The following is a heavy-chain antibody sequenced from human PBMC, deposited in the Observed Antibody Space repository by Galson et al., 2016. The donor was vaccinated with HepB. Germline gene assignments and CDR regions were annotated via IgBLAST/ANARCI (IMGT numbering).Heavy chain of an antibody. CDR3: ARGARFLVWSHDY. V-gene: IGHV1-69*06. CDR2: IIPVFGTA. D-gene: IGHD3-3*01. J-gene: IGHJ4*01. CDR1: GGTFSSYA. Sequence: SVKVSCKASGGTFSSYAISWVRQAPEQGLEWMGGIIPVFGTANYAQRFQGRVTITADKSTTTAYMELSSLRSGDTAVYYCARGARFLVWSHDYWGRGTLVTVSS.